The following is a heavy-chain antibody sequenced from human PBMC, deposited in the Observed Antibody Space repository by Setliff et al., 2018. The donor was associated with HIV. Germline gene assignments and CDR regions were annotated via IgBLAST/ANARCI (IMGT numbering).Heavy chain of an antibody. CDR3: AREGPPMGGWGDYFDH. V-gene: IGHV4-59*01. CDR2: IYYSGNT. D-gene: IGHD3-10*01. CDR1: RDSIKNYY. J-gene: IGHJ4*02. Sequence: TLSLTCTVSRDSIKNYYWNWIRQPPGKGLEWIGKIYYSGNTFYNSSLKSRVSISVDTSKNQFSLRLRSVTAADTAIYYCAREGPPMGGWGDYFDHWGQGTLVTVSS.